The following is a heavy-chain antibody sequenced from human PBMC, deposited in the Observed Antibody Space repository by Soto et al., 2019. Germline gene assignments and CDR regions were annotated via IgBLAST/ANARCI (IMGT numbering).Heavy chain of an antibody. CDR3: AKNPTTATSNWFDP. CDR2: ISYDGSNK. CDR1: GFTFSSYG. V-gene: IGHV3-30*18. Sequence: QVQLVESGGGVVQPGRSLRLSCAASGFTFSSYGMHWVRQAPGKGLEWVAVISYDGSNKYYVDSVKGRFTISRDNSKNTLYLQMNSLRAEDTAVYYCAKNPTTATSNWFDPWGQGTLVTVSS. J-gene: IGHJ5*02. D-gene: IGHD4-17*01.